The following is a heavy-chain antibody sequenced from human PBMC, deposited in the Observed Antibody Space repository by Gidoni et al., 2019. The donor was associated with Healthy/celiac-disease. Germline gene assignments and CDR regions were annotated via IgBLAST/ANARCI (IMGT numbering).Heavy chain of an antibody. Sequence: LHLQQPAPGLVKPSETLSLTCTVLGGPISSSSYYWGWIRQPPGKGLEWIGSIYYSGSTYYNPSLKSRVTISVDTSKNQFSLKLSSVTAADTAVYYCAGDRLVGATRYWGQGTLVTVSS. CDR1: GGPISSSSYY. J-gene: IGHJ4*02. V-gene: IGHV4-39*01. CDR2: IYYSGST. CDR3: AGDRLVGATRY. D-gene: IGHD1-26*01.